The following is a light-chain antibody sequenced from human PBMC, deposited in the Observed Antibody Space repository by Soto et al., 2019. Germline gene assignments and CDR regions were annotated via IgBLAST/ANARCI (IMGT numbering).Light chain of an antibody. V-gene: IGKV3-11*01. CDR3: HQRQSWPRT. CDR2: QTS. CDR1: QYINTR. J-gene: IGKJ1*01. Sequence: EIVLTQSPATLSSFPGDRVTLSCRASQYINTRLAWYQHRPGQAPRLRIYQTSLRAAGIPARFSASGSGTDFTLTISDVQPEDFALYYCHQRQSWPRTFGQGTKVDIK.